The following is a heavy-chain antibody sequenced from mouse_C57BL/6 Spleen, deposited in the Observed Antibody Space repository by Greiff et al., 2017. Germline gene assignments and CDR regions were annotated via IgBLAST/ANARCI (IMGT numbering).Heavy chain of an antibody. D-gene: IGHD2-1*01. CDR3: AYGNYEGYYAMDY. CDR1: GYTFTSYW. CDR2: IDPSDSYT. Sequence: VQLQQSGAELVRPGTSVKLSCKASGYTFTSYWMHWVKQRPGQGLEWIGVIDPSDSYTNYNQKFKGKDTLTVDTSSSTAYMQLSSLTSEDSAVYYCAYGNYEGYYAMDYWGQGTSVTVSS. V-gene: IGHV1-59*01. J-gene: IGHJ4*01.